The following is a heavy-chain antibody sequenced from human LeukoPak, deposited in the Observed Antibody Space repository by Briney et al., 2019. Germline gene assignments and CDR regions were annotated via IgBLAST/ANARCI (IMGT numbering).Heavy chain of an antibody. V-gene: IGHV3-30*03. D-gene: IGHD1-26*01. CDR3: ARPVVGATAYDAFDI. Sequence: GGSLRLSCAASGFTFSSYGMHWVRQAPGKGLEWVAVISYDGSNKYYADSVKGRFTISRDNAKNSLYLQMNSLRAEDTAVYYCARPVVGATAYDAFDIWAKGQWSPSLQ. CDR2: ISYDGSNK. CDR1: GFTFSSYG. J-gene: IGHJ3*02.